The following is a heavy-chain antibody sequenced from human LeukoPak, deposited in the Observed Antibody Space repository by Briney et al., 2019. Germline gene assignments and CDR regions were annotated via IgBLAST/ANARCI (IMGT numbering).Heavy chain of an antibody. D-gene: IGHD5-18*01. Sequence: SGGSLRLSCAASGFTFSSYWMHWVRQAPGKGLVWVSRINSDGSSTSCADSVKGRFTISRDNAKNTLYLQMNSLRAEDTAVYYCARDGGTAMVTEYWGQGTLVTVSS. CDR3: ARDGGTAMVTEY. CDR1: GFTFSSYW. J-gene: IGHJ4*02. V-gene: IGHV3-74*01. CDR2: INSDGSST.